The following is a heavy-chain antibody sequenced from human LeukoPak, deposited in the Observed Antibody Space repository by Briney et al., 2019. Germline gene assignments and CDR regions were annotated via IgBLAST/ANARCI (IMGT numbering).Heavy chain of an antibody. J-gene: IGHJ4*02. CDR1: GYTFTNYA. CDR3: AREEYYDSSAPTDFDY. V-gene: IGHV7-4-1*02. D-gene: IGHD3-22*01. Sequence: ASVKVSCKASGYTFTNYAMNWVRQAPGQGLEWMGWINTNTGNPTYAQGFTGRFVFSLDTSVTTAYLQISSLKAEDTAVYYCAREEYYDSSAPTDFDYWGQGTLVTVSS. CDR2: INTNTGNP.